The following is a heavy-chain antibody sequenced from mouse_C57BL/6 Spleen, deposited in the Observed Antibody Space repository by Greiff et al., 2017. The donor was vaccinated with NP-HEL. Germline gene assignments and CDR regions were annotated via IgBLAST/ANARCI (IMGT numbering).Heavy chain of an antibody. CDR1: GYTFTSYW. CDR3: ATLLYYYGSSFDY. Sequence: QVQLQQPGAELVKPGASVKLSCKASGYTFTSYWMSWVKQRPGRGLEWIGTIDPNSGGTKYNEKFKSQVTVTVDKPSSTDYMQLSRLTSEDSAVYYCATLLYYYGSSFDYWGQGTTLTVSS. CDR2: IDPNSGGT. D-gene: IGHD1-1*01. V-gene: IGHV1-72*01. J-gene: IGHJ2*01.